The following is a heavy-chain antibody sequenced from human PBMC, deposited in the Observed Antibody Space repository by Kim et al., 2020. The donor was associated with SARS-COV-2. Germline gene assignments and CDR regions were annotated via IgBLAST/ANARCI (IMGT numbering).Heavy chain of an antibody. CDR2: NSHSRST. V-gene: IGHV4-4*02. D-gene: IGHD6-6*01. CDR3: SRCPPDGSSFWFDS. CDR1: GGSISTANW. Sequence: SETLSLTCAVSGGSISTANWWNWVRQPPGKGLEWIGENSHSRSTNYNPSLKNRVTMSIDKSKNQFSLRLSAVTAADTAVYYCSRCPPDGSSFWFDSCGQGTLVTVSP. J-gene: IGHJ5*01.